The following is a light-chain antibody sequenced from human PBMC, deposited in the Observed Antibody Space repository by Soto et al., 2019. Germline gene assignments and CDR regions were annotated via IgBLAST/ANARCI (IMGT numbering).Light chain of an antibody. CDR3: QQYNSWPPYT. J-gene: IGKJ2*01. Sequence: EIVMTQSPATLSVSPGERATLSRRASQSVSSNLAWYQQKPGQAPRLLIYGASTRATGIPARFSGSGSGTEFTLTISSLQSEDFAVYYCQQYNSWPPYTFGQGTKLEIK. CDR1: QSVSSN. V-gene: IGKV3-15*01. CDR2: GAS.